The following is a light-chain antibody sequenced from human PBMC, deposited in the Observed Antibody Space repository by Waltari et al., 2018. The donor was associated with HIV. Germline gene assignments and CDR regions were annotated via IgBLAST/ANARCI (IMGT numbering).Light chain of an antibody. V-gene: IGLV1-44*01. J-gene: IGLJ3*02. CDR3: AVWDGSLNCRV. Sequence: QSVLTQPPSVSGPPGQRVTISCSGPTSNIGSNAVNWYQQLPGTAPKLLIYSVDQRPSGVSDRFSGSKSGTSASLAISGLQSGDEAHYYCAVWDGSLNCRVFGGGTKLTVL. CDR2: SVD. CDR1: TSNIGSNA.